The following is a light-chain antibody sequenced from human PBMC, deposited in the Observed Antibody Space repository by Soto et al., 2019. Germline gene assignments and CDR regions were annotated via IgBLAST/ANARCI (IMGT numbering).Light chain of an antibody. V-gene: IGLV2-8*01. J-gene: IGLJ2*01. CDR3: SSYAGSDFLV. CDR2: EVL. CDR1: SSDIGRFNY. Sequence: QSVLTQPPSASGSPGQSVTISCTGTSSDIGRFNYVSWYQQHPGKDPKLLLYEVLHPPSGIPDRFSGSKSGHTASLTVSGLRADAEATYYCSSYAGSDFLVFGGGTQLPVL.